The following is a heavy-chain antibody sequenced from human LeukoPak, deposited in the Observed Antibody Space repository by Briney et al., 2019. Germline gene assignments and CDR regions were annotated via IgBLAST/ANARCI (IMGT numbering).Heavy chain of an antibody. CDR2: IYYSETT. D-gene: IGHD5/OR15-5a*01. J-gene: IGHJ6*03. V-gene: IGHV4-39*01. CDR3: ARQVSDYYYYYIDV. CDR1: RGSISSTSYY. Sequence: SETLSLTCTVSRGSISSTSYYWDWIRQSPGKGPEWIGSIYYSETTYYNPSLESRVTISIDTSMNQLSLQLSSVTAADTALYYCARQVSDYYYYYIDVWGTGTTVTVSS.